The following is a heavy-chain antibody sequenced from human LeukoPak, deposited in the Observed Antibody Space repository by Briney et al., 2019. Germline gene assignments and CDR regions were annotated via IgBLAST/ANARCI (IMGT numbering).Heavy chain of an antibody. CDR3: VRRGDGYPYYFDY. CDR1: GGSISSYY. CDR2: IYYSGST. Sequence: PSETLSLTCTVSGGSISSYYWSWIRQPPGKGLEWIGYIYYSGSTNYNPSLKSRLTISVDTSKNQFSLKLSSVTAADTAVYYCVRRGDGYPYYFDYWGQGTLVTVSS. D-gene: IGHD5-24*01. J-gene: IGHJ4*02. V-gene: IGHV4-59*12.